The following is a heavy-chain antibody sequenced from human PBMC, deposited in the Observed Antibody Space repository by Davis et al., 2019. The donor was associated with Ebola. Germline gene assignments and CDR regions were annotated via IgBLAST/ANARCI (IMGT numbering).Heavy chain of an antibody. Sequence: MPSETLSLTCAVYGGSFSYYYWSWIRQPPGKGLEWIGEINHSGSTNYNPPLKSRVTISVDTSKNQFSLKLSSVTAADTAVYYCARRGNSGTLRFWGQGTLVTVSS. D-gene: IGHD4-23*01. CDR2: INHSGST. CDR1: GGSFSYYY. CDR3: ARRGNSGTLRF. V-gene: IGHV4-34*01. J-gene: IGHJ4*02.